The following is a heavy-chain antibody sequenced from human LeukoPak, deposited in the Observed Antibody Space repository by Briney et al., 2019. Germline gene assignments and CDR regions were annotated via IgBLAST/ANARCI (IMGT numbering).Heavy chain of an antibody. J-gene: IGHJ6*03. Sequence: HPGGSLRLSCAASGFTFSSYAMHWVRQAPGKGLEWVAVISYDGSNKYYADSVKGRFTISRDNSKNTPYLQMNSLRAEDTAVYYCARDGRGHYYYYMDVWGKGTTVTVSS. D-gene: IGHD1-26*01. V-gene: IGHV3-30*04. CDR2: ISYDGSNK. CDR3: ARDGRGHYYYYMDV. CDR1: GFTFSSYA.